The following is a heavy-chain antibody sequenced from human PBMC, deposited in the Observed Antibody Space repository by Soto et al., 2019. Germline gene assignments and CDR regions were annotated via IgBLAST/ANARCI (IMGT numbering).Heavy chain of an antibody. V-gene: IGHV4-34*01. D-gene: IGHD1-1*01. CDR2: INHSGST. J-gene: IGHJ4*02. Sequence: SETLSLTCAVYGGSFIGYYWIWIRQPPGKGLEWIGEINHSGSTNYNPSLKSRVTISLHTSKNQFSLKLSSATAADTAVYYCARYRDDPRRLVSDSWGQGTLVTVSS. CDR1: GGSFIGYY. CDR3: ARYRDDPRRLVSDS.